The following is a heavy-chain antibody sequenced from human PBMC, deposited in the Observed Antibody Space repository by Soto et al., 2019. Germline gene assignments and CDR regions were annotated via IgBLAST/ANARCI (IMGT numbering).Heavy chain of an antibody. D-gene: IGHD7-27*01. CDR2: IYYGGST. CDR3: AKNWNWGSLVH. J-gene: IGHJ4*02. Sequence: SETLSPTCTVSGDSISTHYSSWIRQSPGKGLEWIGFIYYGGSTNYNPSLKSRVTISVDTPKNQFSLKLSSVTAADTAVYYCAKNWNWGSLVHWGQGTLVTVS. CDR1: GDSISTHY. V-gene: IGHV4-59*08.